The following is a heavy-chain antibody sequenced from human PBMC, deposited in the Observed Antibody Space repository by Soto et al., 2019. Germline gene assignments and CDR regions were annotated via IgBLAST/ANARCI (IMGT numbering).Heavy chain of an antibody. Sequence: ASVKVSCKASGYTFTSYGISWVRQAPGQGLEWMGWISAYNGNTNYAQKLQGRVTMTTDTSTSTAYMELRSLRSDDTAVYYCARVGYYDSSGYFFDWGQGTLVTVSS. J-gene: IGHJ4*02. CDR1: GYTFTSYG. V-gene: IGHV1-18*01. CDR2: ISAYNGNT. D-gene: IGHD3-22*01. CDR3: ARVGYYDSSGYFFD.